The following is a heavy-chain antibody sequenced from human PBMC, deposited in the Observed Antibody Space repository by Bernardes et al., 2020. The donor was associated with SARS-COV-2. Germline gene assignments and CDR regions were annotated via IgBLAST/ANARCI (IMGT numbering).Heavy chain of an antibody. CDR2: IYDSGST. CDR3: AREDSSGYFVWFDP. J-gene: IGHJ5*02. D-gene: IGHD3-22*01. CDR1: GGSISSYY. V-gene: IGHV4-59*01. Sequence: SETLSLTCAASGGSISSYYWSWIRQSPGKGLEWIGYIYDSGSTDYNPSLKSRVTISVDTSKNQFSLKLSYETAADTAVYYCAREDSSGYFVWFDPWGQGTLVTVSS.